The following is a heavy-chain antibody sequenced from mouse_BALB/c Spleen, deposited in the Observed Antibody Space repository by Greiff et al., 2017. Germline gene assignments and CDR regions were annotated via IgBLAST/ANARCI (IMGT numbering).Heavy chain of an antibody. CDR3: AIVYYHDDFYYSMDY. J-gene: IGHJ4*01. CDR1: GFNIKDTY. Sequence: VQLKESGAELVKPGASVKLSCTASGFNIKDTYMHWVKQRPEQGLEWIGRIDPANGNTKYDPKFQGKATITADTSSNTAYLELSSLTSEDSAVYYCAIVYYHDDFYYSMDYWGQGTTVTVSS. CDR2: IDPANGNT. V-gene: IGHV14-3*02. D-gene: IGHD2-4*01.